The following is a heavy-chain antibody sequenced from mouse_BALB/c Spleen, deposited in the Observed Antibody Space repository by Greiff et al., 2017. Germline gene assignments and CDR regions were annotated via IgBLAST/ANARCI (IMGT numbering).Heavy chain of an antibody. CDR1: GFSLTSYG. J-gene: IGHJ3*01. D-gene: IGHD1-2*01. Sequence: VKLMESGPGLVAPSQSLSITCTVSGFSLTSYGVHWVRQPPGKGLEWLGVIWAGGSTNYNSALMSRLSISKDNSKSQVFLKMNSLQTDDTAMYYCARDFHYPFAYWGQGTLVTVSA. CDR2: IWAGGST. V-gene: IGHV2-9*02. CDR3: ARDFHYPFAY.